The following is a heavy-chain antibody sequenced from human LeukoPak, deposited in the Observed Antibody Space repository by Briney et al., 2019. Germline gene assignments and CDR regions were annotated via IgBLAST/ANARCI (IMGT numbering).Heavy chain of an antibody. Sequence: KASETLSLTCAVYGGSFSGYYWSWIRQPPGKGLEWIGEINHSGSTNYNPSLKSRVTISVDTSKNQFPLKLSSVTAADTAVYYCAREGGGSYRRKNWFDPWGQGTLVTVSS. CDR3: AREGGGSYRRKNWFDP. D-gene: IGHD2-15*01. V-gene: IGHV4-34*01. J-gene: IGHJ5*02. CDR1: GGSFSGYY. CDR2: INHSGST.